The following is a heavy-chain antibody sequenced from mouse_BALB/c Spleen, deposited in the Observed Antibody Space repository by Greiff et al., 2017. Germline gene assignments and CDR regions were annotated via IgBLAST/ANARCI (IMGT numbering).Heavy chain of an antibody. V-gene: IGHV1-14*01. CDR1: GYTFTSYV. J-gene: IGHJ2*01. CDR2: INPYNDGT. CDR3: ARYGNYVGFDY. D-gene: IGHD2-1*01. Sequence: EVKLVESGPELVKPGASVKMSCKASGYTFTSYVMHWVKQKPGQGLEWIGYINPYNDGTKYNEKFKGKATLTSDKSSSTAYMELSSLTSEDSAVYYCARYGNYVGFDYWGQGTTLTVSS.